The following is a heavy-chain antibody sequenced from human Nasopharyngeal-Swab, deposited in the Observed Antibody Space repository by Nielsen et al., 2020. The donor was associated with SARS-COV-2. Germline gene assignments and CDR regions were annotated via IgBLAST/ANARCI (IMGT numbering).Heavy chain of an antibody. D-gene: IGHD6-13*01. CDR3: ARGFPGAAAGTDY. V-gene: IGHV4-34*01. CDR2: INHSGST. J-gene: IGHJ4*02. Sequence: PGKGLEWIGEINHSGSTNYNPPLKSRATISVDTSKNQFSLKLSSVTAADTAVYYCARGFPGAAAGTDYWGQGTLVTVSS.